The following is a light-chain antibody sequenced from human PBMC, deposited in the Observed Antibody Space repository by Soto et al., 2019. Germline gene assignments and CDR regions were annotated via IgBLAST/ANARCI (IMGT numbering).Light chain of an antibody. CDR2: SAS. V-gene: IGKV1-39*01. CDR1: QTISSW. J-gene: IGKJ5*01. Sequence: DIQMTQSPSTLSGSVGDRVTITCRASQTISSWLAWYQQKPGKAPKLLIFSASGLQSGVPSRFSGGGYGTEFTLTISSLQPEDFATYYCQQSYRTPTFGQGTRLEIK. CDR3: QQSYRTPT.